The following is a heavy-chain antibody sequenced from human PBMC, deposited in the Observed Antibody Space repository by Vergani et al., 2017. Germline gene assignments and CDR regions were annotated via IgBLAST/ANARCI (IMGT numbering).Heavy chain of an antibody. J-gene: IGHJ5*02. CDR2: ISYDGSNK. CDR1: GFTFSSYA. D-gene: IGHD6-13*01. Sequence: QVQLVESGGGVVQPGRSLRLSCAASGFTFSSYAMHWVRQAPGKGLEWVAVISYDGSNKYYADSVKGRLTISRDNSENTLYLQMNSLRAEDTAVYYCARDFDSSSWRLQNWFDPWGQGTLVTVSS. CDR3: ARDFDSSSWRLQNWFDP. V-gene: IGHV3-30-3*01.